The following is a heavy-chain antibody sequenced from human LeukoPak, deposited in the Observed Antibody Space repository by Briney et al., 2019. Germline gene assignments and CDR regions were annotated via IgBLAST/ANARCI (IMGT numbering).Heavy chain of an antibody. Sequence: GESLKISCKGSGYSFTAYWIAWVRQLPGKGLEWMAAIYPGNSKTTYSPSFQGQVTISADKSITTVYLQWSSLKASDTAMYFCVRPIPALGGIDFWGQGTLVTVSS. CDR1: GYSFTAYW. CDR3: VRPIPALGGIDF. CDR2: IYPGNSKT. D-gene: IGHD3-16*01. V-gene: IGHV5-51*01. J-gene: IGHJ4*02.